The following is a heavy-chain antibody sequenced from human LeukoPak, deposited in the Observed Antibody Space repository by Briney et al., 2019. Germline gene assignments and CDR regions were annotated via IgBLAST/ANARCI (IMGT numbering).Heavy chain of an antibody. V-gene: IGHV1-46*01. Sequence: ASVKVSCKASGYTFTKSYIHWVRQAPGQRLEWMGLINPGGDNTDYAQNFQGRLTMASDTSARTVYMELSSLRSDDTAVYYCARIRDGYNDAYDIWGQGTLVTVTS. CDR1: GYTFTKSY. D-gene: IGHD5-24*01. CDR3: ARIRDGYNDAYDI. J-gene: IGHJ3*02. CDR2: INPGGDNT.